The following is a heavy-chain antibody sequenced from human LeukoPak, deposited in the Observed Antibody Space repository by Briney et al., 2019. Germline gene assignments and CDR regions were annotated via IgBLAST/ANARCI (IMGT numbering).Heavy chain of an antibody. CDR1: GGSISNTNW. CDR3: SRENGAFCPFGY. D-gene: IGHD2-8*01. CDR2: MSLTGLT. Sequence: SETLSLTCGVSGGSISNTNWWSWVRQPPGQGLEWIGEMSLTGLTHYNPSLESRVTVSLDKSKNQLSLNLTSVTAADTAVYYCSRENGAFCPFGYWGQGTLVTVLS. V-gene: IGHV4-4*02. J-gene: IGHJ4*02.